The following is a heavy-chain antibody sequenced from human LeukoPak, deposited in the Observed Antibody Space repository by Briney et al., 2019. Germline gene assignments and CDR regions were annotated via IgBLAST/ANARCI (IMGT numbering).Heavy chain of an antibody. CDR1: GFTVSSNS. D-gene: IGHD1-14*01. Sequence: GGSLRLSCTVSGFTVSSNSMSWVRQAPGKGLEWVSYISSSGSTIYYADSVKGRFTISRDNAKNSLYLQMNSLRAEDTAVYYCARAPIRTLFDYWGQGTLVTVSS. V-gene: IGHV3-11*01. CDR2: ISSSGSTI. CDR3: ARAPIRTLFDY. J-gene: IGHJ4*02.